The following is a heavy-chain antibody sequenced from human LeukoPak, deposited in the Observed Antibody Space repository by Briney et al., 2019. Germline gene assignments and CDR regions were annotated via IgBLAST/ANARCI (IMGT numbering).Heavy chain of an antibody. Sequence: GGSLRLSCAASGFTFSDYYMSWIRQAPGKGLEWVSYISSSSSYTNYADSVKGRFTISRDNAKNSPYLQMNSLRAEDTAVYYCAGGGPRNYFDYWGQGTLVTVSS. J-gene: IGHJ4*02. CDR1: GFTFSDYY. CDR2: ISSSSSYT. CDR3: AGGGPRNYFDY. V-gene: IGHV3-11*06.